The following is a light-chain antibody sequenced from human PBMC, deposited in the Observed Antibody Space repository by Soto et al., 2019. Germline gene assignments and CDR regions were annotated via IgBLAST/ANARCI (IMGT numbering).Light chain of an antibody. V-gene: IGKV3D-20*01. CDR1: QRVRDNY. CDR2: DAS. Sequence: EIVLTQSPATLSVSPGERVTLSCGASQRVRDNYVAWYQQRPGLAPRLLIFDASTRATGIPDRFSGSGSGTDFTLTLNRVEPEDSAVYFCQQSDASPRTFGQGTKLEI. J-gene: IGKJ1*01. CDR3: QQSDASPRT.